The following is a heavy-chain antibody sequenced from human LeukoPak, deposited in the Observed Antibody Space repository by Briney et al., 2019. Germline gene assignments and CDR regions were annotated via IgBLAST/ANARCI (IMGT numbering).Heavy chain of an antibody. Sequence: PSQTLSPTCTVSGNSISSGDNYWSWIRQPAGKGLEWIERIYTSGSTNYNPSLKSRVTISVDTPKNQFSLKLSSVTAADTAVYYCARRAVLWFGGLPYDYWGQGTLVTVSS. D-gene: IGHD3-10*01. CDR1: GNSISSGDNY. CDR3: ARRAVLWFGGLPYDY. J-gene: IGHJ4*02. V-gene: IGHV4-61*02. CDR2: IYTSGST.